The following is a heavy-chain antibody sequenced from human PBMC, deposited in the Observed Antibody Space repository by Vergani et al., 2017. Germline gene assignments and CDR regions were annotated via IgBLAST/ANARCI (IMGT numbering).Heavy chain of an antibody. CDR2: ISSNGGST. V-gene: IGHV3-64*01. D-gene: IGHD1-26*01. CDR1: GFTFSSYA. CDR3: ARVERLVVSTTSSYSYSSCMDV. Sequence: EVQLVESGGGLVQPGGSLRLSCAASGFTFSSYAMHWVRQAPGKGLEYVSAISSNGGSTYYANSVKGRFTISRDNSKNTLYLQMGSLRAEDMAVYYCARVERLVVSTTSSYSYSSCMDVSGKGTTVTVSS. J-gene: IGHJ6*04.